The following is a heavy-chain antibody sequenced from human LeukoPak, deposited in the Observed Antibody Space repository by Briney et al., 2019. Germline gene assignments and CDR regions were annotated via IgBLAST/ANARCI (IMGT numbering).Heavy chain of an antibody. CDR3: ARYGSGSYRIDY. Sequence: GGSLRLSCAASGFTFSSYAMNWVRQAPGKGLEWVSYISSSGSTIYYADSVKGRFTISRDNAKNSLYLQMNSLRAEDTAVYYCARYGSGSYRIDYWGRGTLVTVSS. J-gene: IGHJ4*02. CDR1: GFTFSSYA. D-gene: IGHD3-10*01. V-gene: IGHV3-48*03. CDR2: ISSSGSTI.